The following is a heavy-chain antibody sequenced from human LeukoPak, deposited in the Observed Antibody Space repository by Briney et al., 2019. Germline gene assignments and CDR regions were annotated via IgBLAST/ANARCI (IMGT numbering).Heavy chain of an antibody. D-gene: IGHD6-19*01. V-gene: IGHV4-39*07. CDR3: ARVRGWYFDY. Sequence: KPSETLSLTCTVSGGSISSSFYYWGWIRQPPGKGLEWIGSIYYSGSTYYNPSLKSRVTISVDTSKNQFSLKLSSVTAADTAVYYCARVRGWYFDYWGQGTLVTVSS. CDR1: GGSISSSFYY. J-gene: IGHJ4*02. CDR2: IYYSGST.